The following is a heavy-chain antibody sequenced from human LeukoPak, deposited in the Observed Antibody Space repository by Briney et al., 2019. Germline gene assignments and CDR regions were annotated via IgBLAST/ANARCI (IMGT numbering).Heavy chain of an antibody. CDR1: VCTFISYA. Sequence: ASVTVSFKSSVCTFISYAISWLRQAPGQGLEWMGGIIPIFGTANYAHKFQGRVTITTDESKSTAYMELSSQTYEDTAGCYCAREGVATLDYWGQGTLVTVSS. CDR2: IIPIFGTA. D-gene: IGHD5-12*01. V-gene: IGHV1-69*05. J-gene: IGHJ4*02. CDR3: AREGVATLDY.